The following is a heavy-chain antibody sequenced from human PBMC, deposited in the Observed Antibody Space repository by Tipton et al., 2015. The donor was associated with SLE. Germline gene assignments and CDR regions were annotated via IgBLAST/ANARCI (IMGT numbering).Heavy chain of an antibody. CDR2: IYYGGST. Sequence: TLSLTCTVSGGSISSGGYYWSWIRQHPGKGLEWIGYIYYGGSTYYNPSLKSRVTISVDTSKNQFSLKLSSVTAADTAVYYCARVSYYGSGSYYPLDYWGQGTLVTVSS. CDR1: GGSISSGGYY. D-gene: IGHD3-10*01. CDR3: ARVSYYGSGSYYPLDY. V-gene: IGHV4-31*03. J-gene: IGHJ4*02.